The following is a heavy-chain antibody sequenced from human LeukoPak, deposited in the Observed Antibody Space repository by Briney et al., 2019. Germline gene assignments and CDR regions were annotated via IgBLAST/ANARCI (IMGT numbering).Heavy chain of an antibody. CDR1: GFTFNDYA. V-gene: IGHV3-30-3*01. CDR3: ARDFFPIVDSSWYEIGY. J-gene: IGHJ4*02. Sequence: GGSLRLSCAAPGFTFNDYAMYWVRQAPGKGLEWVTLISYDGYDQSYADSVRGRFTISRDNSKNTLYLQMDSLRTEDTAVYYCARDFFPIVDSSWYEIGYWGQGTLVTVSS. D-gene: IGHD6-13*01. CDR2: ISYDGYDQ.